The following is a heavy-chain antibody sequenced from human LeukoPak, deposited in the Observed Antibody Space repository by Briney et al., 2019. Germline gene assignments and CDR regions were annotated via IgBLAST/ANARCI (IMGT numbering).Heavy chain of an antibody. J-gene: IGHJ6*03. CDR3: ARVEWGGYYTSYYYYMDV. V-gene: IGHV4-59*01. CDR1: GGSISSYY. CDR2: IYYSGST. D-gene: IGHD3-3*01. Sequence: SETLSLTCTVSGGSISSYYWSWIRQPPGKGLEWIGYIYYSGSTNYNPSLKSRVTISVDTSKNQFSLKLSSVTAADTAVYYCARVEWGGYYTSYYYYMDVWGKGTTVTVSS.